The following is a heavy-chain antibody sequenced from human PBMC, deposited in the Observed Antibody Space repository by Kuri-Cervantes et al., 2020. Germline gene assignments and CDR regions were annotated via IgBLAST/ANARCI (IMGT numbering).Heavy chain of an antibody. CDR2: ISSNGDST. J-gene: IGHJ4*02. Sequence: GESLKISCAASGFTFSSYAMHWVRQAPGKGLEYVSAISSNGDSTYYADSVKGRFTIPRDNSKNTLYLQMNSLRAEDTAVYYCARDLRGSGSKEPDYWGQGTLVTVSS. CDR3: ARDLRGSGSKEPDY. CDR1: GFTFSSYA. D-gene: IGHD3-10*01. V-gene: IGHV3-64*02.